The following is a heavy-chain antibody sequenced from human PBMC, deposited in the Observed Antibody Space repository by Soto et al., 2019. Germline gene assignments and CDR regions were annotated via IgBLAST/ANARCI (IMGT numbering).Heavy chain of an antibody. D-gene: IGHD4-17*01. CDR1: GFTFSSYS. Sequence: EVQLVESGGGLVQPGGSLRLSCAASGFTFSSYSMNWVRQAPGKGLEWVSYISSSSSTIYYADSVKGRFTISRDNAKNSLYLQMNSLRDEDTAVYYCARGSAIGDHPYCYGMDVWGQGTTVTVSS. CDR3: ARGSAIGDHPYCYGMDV. V-gene: IGHV3-48*02. CDR2: ISSSSSTI. J-gene: IGHJ6*02.